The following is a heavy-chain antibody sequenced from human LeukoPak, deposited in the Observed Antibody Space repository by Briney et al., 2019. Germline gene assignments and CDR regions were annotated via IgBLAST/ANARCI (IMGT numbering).Heavy chain of an antibody. CDR2: IWYDGSNK. V-gene: IGHV3-33*06. Sequence: QSGGSLRLSCAGSGFTSSSYGMHWVRQAPGKGLEWVAVIWYDGSNKYYADSVKGRFTISRDNSKNTLYLQMNSLRAEDTAVYYCGKTTVGYSSGQKPAWPVDYWGQGTLVTVSS. CDR1: GFTSSSYG. D-gene: IGHD5-18*01. J-gene: IGHJ4*02. CDR3: GKTTVGYSSGQKPAWPVDY.